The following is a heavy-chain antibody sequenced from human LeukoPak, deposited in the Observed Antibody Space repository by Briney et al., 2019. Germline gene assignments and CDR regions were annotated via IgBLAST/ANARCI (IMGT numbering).Heavy chain of an antibody. V-gene: IGHV3-53*01. CDR1: GFPVSINY. J-gene: IGHJ6*02. CDR3: ATSLVVPAAIFLGMDV. CDR2: FYSGGST. D-gene: IGHD2-2*01. Sequence: GGSLRLSCAASGFPVSINYMSWVRQAPGKGLEWLSVFYSGGSTYYADSVKGRFTISRDNSKNTLYLQMNSLRAEDTAVYYCATSLVVPAAIFLGMDVWGQGTTVTVSS.